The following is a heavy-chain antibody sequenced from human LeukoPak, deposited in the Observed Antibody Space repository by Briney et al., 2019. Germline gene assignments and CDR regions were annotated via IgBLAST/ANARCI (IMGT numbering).Heavy chain of an antibody. CDR3: ASRVARFGY. Sequence: GGSLRLSCAASGFTFSSYGMHWVRQAPGKGLEWVAVISYDGSKKYYADSVKGRFTISRDNSKNTLYLQMNSLRAEDTAVYYCASRVARFGYWGQGTLVTVSS. CDR2: ISYDGSKK. CDR1: GFTFSSYG. V-gene: IGHV3-30*03. J-gene: IGHJ4*02.